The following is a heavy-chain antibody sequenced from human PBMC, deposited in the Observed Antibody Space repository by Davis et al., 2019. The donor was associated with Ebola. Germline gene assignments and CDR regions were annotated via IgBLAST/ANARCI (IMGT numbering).Heavy chain of an antibody. D-gene: IGHD5-18*01. CDR3: AKSEGDTAMAFDY. V-gene: IGHV3-7*03. Sequence: GESLKISCAASGFAFSGYWMTWVRQAPGKGLEWVANIKQDGSDKHYVESVKGRFTISRDNAKNSVYLQMNSLRAEDTAVYYCAKSEGDTAMAFDYWGQGTLVTVSS. CDR2: IKQDGSDK. CDR1: GFAFSGYW. J-gene: IGHJ4*02.